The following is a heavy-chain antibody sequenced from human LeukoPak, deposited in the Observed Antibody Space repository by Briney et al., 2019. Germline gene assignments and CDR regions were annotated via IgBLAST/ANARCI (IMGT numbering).Heavy chain of an antibody. J-gene: IGHJ4*02. V-gene: IGHV1-18*01. D-gene: IGHD2-15*01. CDR1: GYTFTSYG. CDR2: ISAYNGHT. Sequence: ASVKVSCKASGYTFTSYGISWVRQAPGQGLEWMGWISAYNGHTNYAQKLQGRVTMTTDTSTSTAYMELRSLRSDDTAVYYCARDRYCSGGSCYSTGDYWGQGTLVTVSS. CDR3: ARDRYCSGGSCYSTGDY.